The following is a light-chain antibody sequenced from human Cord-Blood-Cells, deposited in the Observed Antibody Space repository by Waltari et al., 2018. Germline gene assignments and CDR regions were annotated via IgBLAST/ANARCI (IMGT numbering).Light chain of an antibody. CDR2: DVS. Sequence: QSALTQPRSVSGSPGQSVTISCTGTSSDVGGYNYVSWYQQHPGKAPKLMIYDVSKRPSGVSNRFSGSKSGNTASLTISGLQAEDEADYYCSSYTSSSTFNWVFGGGTKLTVL. J-gene: IGLJ3*02. CDR1: SSDVGGYNY. CDR3: SSYTSSSTFNWV. V-gene: IGLV2-11*01.